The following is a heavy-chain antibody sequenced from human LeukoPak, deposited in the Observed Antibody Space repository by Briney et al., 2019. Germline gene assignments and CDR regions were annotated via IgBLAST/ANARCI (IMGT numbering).Heavy chain of an antibody. D-gene: IGHD3-10*01. Sequence: ESGGGLVQPGGSLRLSCSASGFTFSRYAMHWVRQAPGKGLEYVSAISSNGGSTYYADPVKGRFTISRDNSRNTLHLQMSSLRVEDTAVYYCVKDSSSGSYFDYWGQGTLVTVSS. J-gene: IGHJ4*02. CDR2: ISSNGGST. CDR1: GFTFSRYA. CDR3: VKDSSSGSYFDY. V-gene: IGHV3-64D*06.